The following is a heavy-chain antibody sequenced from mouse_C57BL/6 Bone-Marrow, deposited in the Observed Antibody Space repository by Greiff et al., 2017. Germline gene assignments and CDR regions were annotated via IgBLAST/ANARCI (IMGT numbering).Heavy chain of an antibody. CDR3: ARCGNYGGYYAMDY. CDR1: GYTITSYG. V-gene: IGHV1-81*01. Sequence: VQLQQSGAELARPGASVKLSCKASGYTITSYGISWVKQRTGQGLEWIGEIYPRSGNTYYTEKFKGKATLTADKSSSTAYMELRSLTSEDSAVYFCARCGNYGGYYAMDYWGQGTSVTVSS. J-gene: IGHJ4*01. CDR2: IYPRSGNT. D-gene: IGHD2-1*01.